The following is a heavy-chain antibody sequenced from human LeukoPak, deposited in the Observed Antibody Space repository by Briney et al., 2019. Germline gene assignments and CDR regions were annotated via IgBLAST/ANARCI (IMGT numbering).Heavy chain of an antibody. Sequence: ATVKVSCKASGYTFTSYYMHWVRQAPGQGLEWMGIINPSGGSTSYAQKFQGRVTMTRDMSTSTVYMELSSLRSEDTAVYYCAREFSSNYGHFDYWGQGTLVTVSS. CDR3: AREFSSNYGHFDY. CDR1: GYTFTSYY. J-gene: IGHJ4*02. CDR2: INPSGGST. V-gene: IGHV1-46*01. D-gene: IGHD3-16*01.